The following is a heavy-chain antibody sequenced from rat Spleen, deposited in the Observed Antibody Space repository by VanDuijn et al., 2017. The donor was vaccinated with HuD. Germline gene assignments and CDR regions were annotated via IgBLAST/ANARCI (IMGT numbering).Heavy chain of an antibody. D-gene: IGHD1-6*01. Sequence: EVQLVESGGGLVQPGRSMKLSCAASGFTFSSYDMVWVRQAPAQGLKWVATISYDGSTPYYRDSVKGRFTISRDNARSTLYLHMDSLRSDDTATYYCSTAGSGLDYYYAGGFDYWGQGVMVTVSS. CDR3: STAGSGLDYYYAGGFDY. CDR1: GFTFSSYD. CDR2: ISYDGSTP. J-gene: IGHJ2*01. V-gene: IGHV5-29*01.